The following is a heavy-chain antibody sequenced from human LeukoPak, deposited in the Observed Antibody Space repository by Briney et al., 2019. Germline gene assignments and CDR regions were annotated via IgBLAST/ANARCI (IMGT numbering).Heavy chain of an antibody. CDR2: IIPILGIA. V-gene: IGHV1-69*04. J-gene: IGHJ4*02. Sequence: ASVKVSCKASGGTFSSYAISWVRQAPGQGLEWMGRIIPILGIANYAQKFQGRVTITADKSTSTAYMELSSLRSEDTAVYYCARDLPTVEYYYDSSGPHDYWGQGTLVTVSS. CDR1: GGTFSSYA. D-gene: IGHD3-22*01. CDR3: ARDLPTVEYYYDSSGPHDY.